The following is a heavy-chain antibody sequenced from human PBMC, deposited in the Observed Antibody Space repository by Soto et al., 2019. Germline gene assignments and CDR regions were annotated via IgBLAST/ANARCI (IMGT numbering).Heavy chain of an antibody. Sequence: GGSLRLSCAVSGDSFSGSAMHWVRQASGKGLEWIGLIRSKTYNYETIYAASVSGRFTISRDGSKSTAYLQMNSLKTDDTAVYYCSIPQALTGTTAYCGQGTLVTVSS. J-gene: IGHJ4*02. D-gene: IGHD1-7*01. CDR3: SIPQALTGTTAY. CDR1: GDSFSGSA. CDR2: IRSKTYNYET. V-gene: IGHV3-73*01.